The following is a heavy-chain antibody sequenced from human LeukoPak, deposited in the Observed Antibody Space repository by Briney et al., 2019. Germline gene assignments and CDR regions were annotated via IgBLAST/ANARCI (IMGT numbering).Heavy chain of an antibody. CDR3: ARGRIVVVPAAMLSETFYYYMDV. J-gene: IGHJ6*03. D-gene: IGHD2-2*01. CDR1: GGSFSGSD. CDR2: INHSGST. V-gene: IGHV4-34*01. Sequence: SETLSLTCAVYGGSFSGSDWSWIRQPPGKGLEWIGEINHSGSTNYNPSLKSRVTISVDTSKNQFSLKLSSVTAADTAVYYCARGRIVVVPAAMLSETFYYYMDVWGKGTTVTVSS.